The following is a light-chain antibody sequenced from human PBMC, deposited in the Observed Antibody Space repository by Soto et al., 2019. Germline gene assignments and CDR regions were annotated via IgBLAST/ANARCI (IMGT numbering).Light chain of an antibody. CDR3: QQYDSAPWT. J-gene: IGKJ1*01. CDR1: QSVLYSSNNKNY. V-gene: IGKV4-1*01. CDR2: WAS. Sequence: DIVMTQSPDSLAVSLGERATINCKSSQSVLYSSNNKNYLAWYQQKPGQPPKLLIYWASTRESGVPDRFSGSGSGTDFTLTISSLQAEDVAVYYCQQYDSAPWTFGKGTKVDIK.